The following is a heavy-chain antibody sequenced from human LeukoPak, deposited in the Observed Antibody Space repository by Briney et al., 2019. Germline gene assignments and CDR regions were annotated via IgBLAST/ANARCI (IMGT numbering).Heavy chain of an antibody. D-gene: IGHD3-9*01. Sequence: GGSLRLSCAASGFTFSNAWMSWVRQAPGKGLEWVGRIKSKTDGGTTDYAAPVKGRFTISRDDSKNTLYLQMNSLKTEDTAVYYCIPTGDYYDILTGYFPLDYWGQGTLVTVSS. J-gene: IGHJ4*02. V-gene: IGHV3-15*01. CDR3: IPTGDYYDILTGYFPLDY. CDR2: IKSKTDGGTT. CDR1: GFTFSNAW.